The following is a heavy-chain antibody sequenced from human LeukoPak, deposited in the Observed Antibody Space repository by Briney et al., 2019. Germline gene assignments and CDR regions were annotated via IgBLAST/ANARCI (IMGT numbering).Heavy chain of an antibody. CDR1: GGSFRGYY. V-gene: IGHV4-34*01. J-gene: IGHJ5*02. CDR2: INHSGST. CDR3: ATLSEDILTGSPPPFP. Sequence: PSETLSLTCAVYGGSFRGYYWNWIRQPPGKGLEWIGEINHSGSTNYNPSLKSRVTISVDTSKNQFSLKLSSVTAADTAVYYCATLSEDILTGSPPPFPWGQGTLVTVSS. D-gene: IGHD3-9*01.